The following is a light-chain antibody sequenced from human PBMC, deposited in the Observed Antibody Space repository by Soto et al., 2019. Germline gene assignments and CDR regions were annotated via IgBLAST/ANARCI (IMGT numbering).Light chain of an antibody. V-gene: IGKV1-39*01. CDR1: QSVRDY. CDR2: AAS. CDR3: QQSYITPRI. Sequence: IQMIQSPFSLFASVGDRVTLTCQASQSVRDYVNWYQQRPGKAPNLLIYAASTLHSGVQSRFSVSGSGTFFTLTINGLQPEDFATYYCQQSYITPRIFGQGTKVE. J-gene: IGKJ1*01.